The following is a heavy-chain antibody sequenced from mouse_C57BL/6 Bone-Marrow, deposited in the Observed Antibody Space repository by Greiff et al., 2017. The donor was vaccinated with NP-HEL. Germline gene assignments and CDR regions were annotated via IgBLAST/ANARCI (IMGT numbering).Heavy chain of an antibody. CDR3: ARRGLCSYAMDY. J-gene: IGHJ4*01. CDR1: GFTFSDYY. CDR2: ISNGGGST. V-gene: IGHV5-12*01. D-gene: IGHD2-2*01. Sequence: EVHLVESGGGLVQPGGSLKLSCAASGFTFSDYYMYWVRQTPEKRLEWVAYISNGGGSTYYPDTVKGRFTISRDNAKNTLYLQMSRLKSEDTAMYYCARRGLCSYAMDYWGKGTSVTVAS.